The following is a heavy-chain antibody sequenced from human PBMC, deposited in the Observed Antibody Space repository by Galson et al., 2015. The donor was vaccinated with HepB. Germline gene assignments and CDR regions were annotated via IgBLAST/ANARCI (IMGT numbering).Heavy chain of an antibody. J-gene: IGHJ4*02. V-gene: IGHV1-46*03. Sequence: SVKVSCKASGYTFTSYYMHWVRQAPGQGLEWMGIINPSGGSTSYAQKFQGRVTMTRDTSTSTVYMELSSLRSEDTTVYYCARVWGIDGSGSYYDFDYWGQRTLVTVSS. D-gene: IGHD3-10*01. CDR2: INPSGGST. CDR1: GYTFTSYY. CDR3: ARVWGIDGSGSYYDFDY.